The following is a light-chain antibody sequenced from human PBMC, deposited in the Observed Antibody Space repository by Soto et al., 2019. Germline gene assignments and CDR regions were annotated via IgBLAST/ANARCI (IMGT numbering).Light chain of an antibody. CDR3: KQSYTSPIT. V-gene: IGKV1-39*01. CDR2: AAY. CDR1: QSINNY. Sequence: DIQMTQSPSSLSASVGDTVTITCRASQSINNYLNWYQQKPGKAPKLLIYAAYSLQSGVQSRFSGSGSGTDFTLTIRSLQPEDLASYYCKQSYTSPITFGGGTKVDIK. J-gene: IGKJ4*01.